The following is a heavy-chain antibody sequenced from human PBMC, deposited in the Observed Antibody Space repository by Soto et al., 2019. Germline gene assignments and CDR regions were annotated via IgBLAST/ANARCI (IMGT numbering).Heavy chain of an antibody. V-gene: IGHV3-48*02. J-gene: IGHJ4*02. CDR2: ISSTYEI. D-gene: IGHD2-21*02. CDR3: ARDRDWAFDY. CDR1: GFTFSSNH. Sequence: GGSLRLSWVVSGFTFSSNHVNWVRQAPGKGLEWISYISSTYEIWYADSVKGRFTISRDNGRNSLFLQMSSLRDEDTAVYYCARDRDWAFDYWGLGTLVTVSS.